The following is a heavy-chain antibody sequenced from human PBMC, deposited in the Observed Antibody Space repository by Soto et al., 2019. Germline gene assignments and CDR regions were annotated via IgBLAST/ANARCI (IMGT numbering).Heavy chain of an antibody. V-gene: IGHV1-18*01. Sequence: ASVKVSCKASGYTFTSYGFSWVRQAPGQGLEWMGWISAYNGNTNYAQKLQGRVTMTTDTSTSTAYMELRSLRSDDTAVYYCAGCVLGSGSYFRPYYNMDVWGQGTTVTVSS. D-gene: IGHD3-10*01. CDR3: AGCVLGSGSYFRPYYNMDV. J-gene: IGHJ6*02. CDR1: GYTFTSYG. CDR2: ISAYNGNT.